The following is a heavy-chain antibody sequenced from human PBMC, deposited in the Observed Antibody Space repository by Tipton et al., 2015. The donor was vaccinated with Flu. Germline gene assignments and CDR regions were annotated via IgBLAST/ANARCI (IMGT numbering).Heavy chain of an antibody. J-gene: IGHJ4*02. CDR1: GYTFTEYY. CDR3: ARDSGSDLFDH. Sequence: QLVQSGAEVKKPGAAVKVSCKASGYTFTEYYIHWVRQAPGQGLEWMGWINPTNGGSNFAQKFQGRVTMTRDMSTSTAYMELRSLKNDDTAIYYCARDSGSDLFDHWGQGNLVIVSS. V-gene: IGHV1-2*02. CDR2: INPTNGGS. D-gene: IGHD5-12*01.